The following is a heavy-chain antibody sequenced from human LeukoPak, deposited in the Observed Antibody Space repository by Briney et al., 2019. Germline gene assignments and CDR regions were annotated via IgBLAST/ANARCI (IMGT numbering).Heavy chain of an antibody. CDR1: GFTFSSYA. D-gene: IGHD6-19*01. CDR3: AKGISGWYLYYFDY. Sequence: GGSLRLSCAASGFTFSSYAMSWVRQAPGKGLEWVSAISGSGGSTYYADSVKGRFTISRDNSKNTLYLQMNSLRAEDTTIYYCAKGISGWYLYYFDYWGQGTLVTVSS. V-gene: IGHV3-23*01. J-gene: IGHJ4*02. CDR2: ISGSGGST.